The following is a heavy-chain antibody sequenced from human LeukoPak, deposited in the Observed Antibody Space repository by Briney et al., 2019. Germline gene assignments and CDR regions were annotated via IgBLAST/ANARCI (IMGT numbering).Heavy chain of an antibody. D-gene: IGHD3-3*01. CDR2: IYTSGST. CDR1: GGSISSGSYY. J-gene: IGHJ4*02. V-gene: IGHV4-61*02. Sequence: SETLSLTCTVSGGSISSGSYYWSWIRQPAGKGLEWIGRIYTSGSTNYNPSLKSRVTISVDVSKNQFSLKLSSVTAADTAVYYCARDDFWSGQGSYWGQGTLVTVSS. CDR3: ARDDFWSGQGSY.